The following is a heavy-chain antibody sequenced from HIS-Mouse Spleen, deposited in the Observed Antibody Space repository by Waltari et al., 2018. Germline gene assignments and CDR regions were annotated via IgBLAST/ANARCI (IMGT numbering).Heavy chain of an antibody. Sequence: QLQLQESGPGLVKPSETQSLNCTVPGGSISSSSYYWGWIRQPPGKGLEWIGSIYYSGSTYYNPSLKSRVTISVDTSKNQFSLKLSSVTAADTAVYYCAREIPYSSSWYDWYFDLWGRGTLVTVSS. D-gene: IGHD6-13*01. CDR1: GGSISSSSYY. CDR3: AREIPYSSSWYDWYFDL. J-gene: IGHJ2*01. CDR2: IYYSGST. V-gene: IGHV4-39*07.